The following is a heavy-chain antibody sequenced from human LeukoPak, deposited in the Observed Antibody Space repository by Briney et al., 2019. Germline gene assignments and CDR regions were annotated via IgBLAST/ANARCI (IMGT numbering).Heavy chain of an antibody. Sequence: PGGSLRLSCAASGFTFSNFPMHWVRQAPGRGLEWVAVISYDGSNKYYADSVKGRFTISRDTSKNTLYLQMNSLRAEDTAVCYCAGERTGSYYLGYWGQGTLVTVSS. J-gene: IGHJ4*02. V-gene: IGHV3-30*04. CDR3: AGERTGSYYLGY. D-gene: IGHD1-26*01. CDR1: GFTFSNFP. CDR2: ISYDGSNK.